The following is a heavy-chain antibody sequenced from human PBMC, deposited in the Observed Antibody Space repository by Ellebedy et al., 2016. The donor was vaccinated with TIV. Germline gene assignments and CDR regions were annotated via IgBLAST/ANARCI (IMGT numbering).Heavy chain of an antibody. V-gene: IGHV3-74*03. CDR2: IKGDESRR. D-gene: IGHD5-12*01. CDR3: AKDLHVAGCDY. Sequence: GESLKISCVASGFSFSDYWMHWVRQAPGKGLEWVSRIKGDESRRTEYADSVKGRFTVSRDNAKNTLYLQMNSLRAEDTAVYYCAKDLHVAGCDYWGQGTLVTVSS. J-gene: IGHJ4*02. CDR1: GFSFSDYW.